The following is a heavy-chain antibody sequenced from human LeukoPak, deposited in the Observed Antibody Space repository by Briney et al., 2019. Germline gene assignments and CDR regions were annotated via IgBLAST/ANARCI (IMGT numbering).Heavy chain of an antibody. J-gene: IGHJ6*02. D-gene: IGHD3-3*01. CDR1: GGSFSGYY. V-gene: IGHV4-34*01. CDR3: ASSLYYDFWSGYYTGYYYYGMDV. CDR2: INHSGST. Sequence: PSETLSLTCAVYGGSFSGYYWSWIRQPPGKGLEWIGEINHSGSTNYNPSLKSRATISVDTSKNQFSLKLSSVTAADTAVYYCASSLYYDFWSGYYTGYYYYGMDVWGQGTTVTVSS.